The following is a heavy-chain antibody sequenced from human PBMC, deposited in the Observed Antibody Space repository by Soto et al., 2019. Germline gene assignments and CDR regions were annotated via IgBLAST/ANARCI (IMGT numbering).Heavy chain of an antibody. D-gene: IGHD4-4*01. CDR3: ARGPPRGTTGTLNWFAP. V-gene: IGHV1-8*01. CDR2: MNPNSGNT. Sequence: GASVKVSCKASGYTFTSYDINWVRQATGQGLEWMGWMNPNSGNTGYAQKFQGRVTMTRNTSISTAYMELSSLRSEDTAVYYCARGPPRGTTGTLNWFAPWGQGTLVTVSS. CDR1: GYTFTSYD. J-gene: IGHJ5*02.